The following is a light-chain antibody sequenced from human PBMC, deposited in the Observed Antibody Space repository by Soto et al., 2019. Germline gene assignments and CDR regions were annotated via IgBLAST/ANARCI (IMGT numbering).Light chain of an antibody. CDR3: ATWDDSLSGWV. CDR1: SSNIGSNY. Sequence: QSVLTQPPSASGTPGQRVTISCCGSSSNIGSNYVYWYQQLPGTAPKLLIYSNNQRPSGVPDRFSGSKSGTSASLAISGLRSEDEADYYCATWDDSLSGWVFGGGTQLTVL. CDR2: SNN. V-gene: IGLV1-47*02. J-gene: IGLJ3*02.